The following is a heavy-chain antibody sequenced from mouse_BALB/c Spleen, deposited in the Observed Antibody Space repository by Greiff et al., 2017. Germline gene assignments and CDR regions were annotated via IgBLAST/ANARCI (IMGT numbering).Heavy chain of an antibody. CDR1: GFSLTSYG. CDR3: AKNREALAMDY. CDR2: IWRGGST. J-gene: IGHJ4*01. Sequence: VQRVESGPSLVQPSQSLSITCTVSGFSLTSYGVHWVRQSPGKGLEWLGVIWRGGSTDYNAAFMSRLSITKDNSKSQVFFKMNSLQADDTAIYYCAKNREALAMDYWGQGTSVTVSS. D-gene: IGHD3-3*01. V-gene: IGHV2-5-1*01.